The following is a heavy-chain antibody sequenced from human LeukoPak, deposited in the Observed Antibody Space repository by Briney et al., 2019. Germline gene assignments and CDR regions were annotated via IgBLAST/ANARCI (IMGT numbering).Heavy chain of an antibody. J-gene: IGHJ3*02. V-gene: IGHV3-33*01. CDR2: IWYDGSNK. Sequence: GRSLRLSCAASGFTFSSYGMHWVRQAPGKGLEWVAVIWYDGSNKYYADSVKGRLTISRDNSKNTLYLQMNSLRAEDTAVYYCARAGIAARAGFSAFDIWGQGTMVTVSS. D-gene: IGHD6-6*01. CDR3: ARAGIAARAGFSAFDI. CDR1: GFTFSSYG.